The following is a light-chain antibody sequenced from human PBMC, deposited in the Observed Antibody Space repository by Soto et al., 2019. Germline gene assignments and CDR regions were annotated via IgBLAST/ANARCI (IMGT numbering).Light chain of an antibody. J-gene: IGLJ2*01. CDR1: SGHSNYA. V-gene: IGLV4-69*01. CDR3: QTWVTGIHI. Sequence: QLVLTQSPSASASLGASDKLTCTLSSGHSNYAIAWHQQQPEKGPRFLMKLNSDGSHSKGDGIPDRFSGSSSGAERYLTISALQSGDDADYYCQTWVTGIHIFCGGTKLTVL. CDR2: LNSDGSH.